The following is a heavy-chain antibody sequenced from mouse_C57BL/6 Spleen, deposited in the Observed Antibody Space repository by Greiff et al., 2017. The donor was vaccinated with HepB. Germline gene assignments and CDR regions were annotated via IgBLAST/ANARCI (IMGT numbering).Heavy chain of an antibody. CDR1: GFTFSDAW. CDR2: IRNKANNNAT. V-gene: IGHV6-6*01. Sequence: EVQLQQSGGGLVQPGGSMKLSCAASGFTFSDAWMDWVRQSPEKGLEWVAEIRNKANNNATYYAEYVKGRFTITRDDSKSSVYLQMNSLRAEDTGIYYCTSIYRYFDVWGTGTTVTVSS. CDR3: TSIYRYFDV. J-gene: IGHJ1*03.